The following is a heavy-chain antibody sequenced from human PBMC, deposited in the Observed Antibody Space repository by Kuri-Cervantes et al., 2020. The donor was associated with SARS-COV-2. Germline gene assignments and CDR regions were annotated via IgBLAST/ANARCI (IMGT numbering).Heavy chain of an antibody. J-gene: IGHJ3*02. CDR1: GFTFSNAW. V-gene: IGHV3-15*01. CDR3: TTDQILGMQAFDI. Sequence: GESLKISCAASGFTFSNAWMSWVRQAPGKGLEWVGRIKSKTDGGTTDYAAPVEGRFTISRDDSKNTLYLQMNSLKTEDTAVYYCTTDQILGMQAFDIWGQGTMVTVSS. CDR2: IKSKTDGGTT. D-gene: IGHD7-27*01.